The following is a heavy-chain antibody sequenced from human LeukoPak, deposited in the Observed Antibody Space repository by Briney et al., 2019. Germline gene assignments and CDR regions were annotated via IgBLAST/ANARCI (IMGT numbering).Heavy chain of an antibody. V-gene: IGHV3-7*01. Sequence: GGSLRLSCAASEFTFSSYWMSWVRQAPGKGLEWVANIKQDGGEKYYLDSVKGRFTVSRDNAKNSLYLQMNSLRAEDTAVYYCARRGSARYSGGWFADYWGQGTLVTVSS. CDR2: IKQDGGEK. D-gene: IGHD6-19*01. CDR1: EFTFSSYW. J-gene: IGHJ4*02. CDR3: ARRGSARYSGGWFADY.